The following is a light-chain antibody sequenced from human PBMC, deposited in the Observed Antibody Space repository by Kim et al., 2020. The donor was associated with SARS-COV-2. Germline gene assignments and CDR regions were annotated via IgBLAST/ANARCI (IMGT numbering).Light chain of an antibody. V-gene: IGLV2-14*03. J-gene: IGLJ3*02. Sequence: GQWFTFSCPRSNSDIGGDNYVSWYQQHPGKAPKLIIYDVPRRPSGVADRFSGSKSGNTASLIISGLQADDEADYYCSSYTSSKTWVFGGGTKVTVL. CDR2: DVP. CDR3: SSYTSSKTWV. CDR1: NSDIGGDNY.